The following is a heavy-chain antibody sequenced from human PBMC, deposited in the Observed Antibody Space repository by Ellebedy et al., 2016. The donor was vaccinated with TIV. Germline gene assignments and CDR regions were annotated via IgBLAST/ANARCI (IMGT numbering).Heavy chain of an antibody. V-gene: IGHV4-59*01. J-gene: IGHJ3*02. CDR3: ARVVWQQPVSYAFDI. Sequence: MPGGSLRLSCTVSGGSIHPYYWSWIRQPPGKGLEWIGYISYSGSTNYNPSLKSRVTISVDTSKNQFSLRLSSVTAADTAVYYCARVVWQQPVSYAFDIWGQGTMVTVSS. D-gene: IGHD6-13*01. CDR1: GGSIHPYY. CDR2: ISYSGST.